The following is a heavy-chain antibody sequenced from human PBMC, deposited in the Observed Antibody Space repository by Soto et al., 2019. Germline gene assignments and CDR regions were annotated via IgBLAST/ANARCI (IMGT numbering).Heavy chain of an antibody. CDR3: ARDGVDSYGYYYYYGMDV. Sequence: EVQLVESGGGLVKPGGSLRLSCAASGFTFSSYSMNWVRQAPGKGLEWVSSISSNSSYIYYADSVKGRFTISRDNAKNSLYLQMNSLRAEDTAVYYCARDGVDSYGYYYYYGMDVWGQGTTVTVSS. CDR2: ISSNSSYI. D-gene: IGHD5-18*01. J-gene: IGHJ6*02. CDR1: GFTFSSYS. V-gene: IGHV3-21*01.